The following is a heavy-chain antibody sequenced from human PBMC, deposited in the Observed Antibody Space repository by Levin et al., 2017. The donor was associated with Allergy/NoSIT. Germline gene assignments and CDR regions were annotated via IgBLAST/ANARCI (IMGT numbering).Heavy chain of an antibody. Sequence: GESLKISCAASGFTFSSYAMHWVRQAPGKGLEWVAVISYDGSNKYYADSVKGRFTISRDNSKNTLYLQMNSLRAEDTAVYYCARETAGRYSGYAFDYWGQGTLVTVSS. D-gene: IGHD5-12*01. J-gene: IGHJ4*02. CDR1: GFTFSSYA. CDR2: ISYDGSNK. CDR3: ARETAGRYSGYAFDY. V-gene: IGHV3-30-3*01.